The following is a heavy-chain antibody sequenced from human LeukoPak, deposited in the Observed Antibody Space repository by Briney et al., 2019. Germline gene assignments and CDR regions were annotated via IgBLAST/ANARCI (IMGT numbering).Heavy chain of an antibody. CDR1: GGSFSGYY. Sequence: SETLSLTCAAYGGSFSGYYWSWIRQPPGKGLEWIGEINHSGSTNYNPSLKSRVTISVDTSKNQFSLKLSSVSAADTAVYYCASGRFGETTKPYYFDYWGQGTLVTVSS. J-gene: IGHJ4*02. D-gene: IGHD3-10*01. V-gene: IGHV4-34*01. CDR3: ASGRFGETTKPYYFDY. CDR2: INHSGST.